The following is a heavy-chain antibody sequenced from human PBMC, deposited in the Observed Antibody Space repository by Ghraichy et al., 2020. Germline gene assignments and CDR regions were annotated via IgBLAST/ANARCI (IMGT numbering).Heavy chain of an antibody. CDR1: GFTFSDYY. V-gene: IGHV3-11*01. J-gene: IGHJ3*02. Sequence: GGSLRLSCTAFGFTFSDYYMSWIRQAPGKGLEWLSYISFSGDTISYAASVKGRFAISRDNAKNSLYLEMNSLRAQDTAVYYCARVFRDDILAFAFDMWGQGTMVSVSS. CDR2: ISFSGDTI. CDR3: ARVFRDDILAFAFDM. D-gene: IGHD3-9*01.